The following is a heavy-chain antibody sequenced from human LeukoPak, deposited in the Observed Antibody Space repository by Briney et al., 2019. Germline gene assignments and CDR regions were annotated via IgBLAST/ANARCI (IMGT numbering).Heavy chain of an antibody. CDR3: ATKIAAAGFDY. CDR2: ISGSGGST. CDR1: GFTFSSYA. D-gene: IGHD6-13*01. V-gene: IGHV3-23*01. J-gene: IGHJ4*02. Sequence: PGGSLRLSCAASGFTFSSYAMSWVRQAPGKGLEWVSAISGSGGSTYYADSMKGRFTISRDNSKNTLYLQMNSLRAEDTAEYYCATKIAAAGFDYWGQGTLVTVSS.